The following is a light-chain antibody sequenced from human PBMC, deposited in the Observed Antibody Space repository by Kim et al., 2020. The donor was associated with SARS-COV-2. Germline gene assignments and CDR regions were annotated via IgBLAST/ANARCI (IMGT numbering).Light chain of an antibody. CDR2: EES. CDR1: QSVRSRY. V-gene: IGKV3-20*01. CDR3: QQYGISPLT. J-gene: IGKJ4*01. Sequence: APGERASHSCRASQSVRSRYLALYQQSPGQAPTLLISEESNRAPGIPDSFSGSGSGTDFTLFISRLEREDFAGYYCQQYGISPLTFGGGTKVDIK.